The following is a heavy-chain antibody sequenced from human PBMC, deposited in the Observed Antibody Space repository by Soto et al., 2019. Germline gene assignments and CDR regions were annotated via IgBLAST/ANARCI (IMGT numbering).Heavy chain of an antibody. D-gene: IGHD3-22*01. Sequence: GGSLRLSCAASGFTFSNYAMHWVRQAPGKGLEWVAVISYDGSMKYFADSVKGRFTISRDNSRNTLFLQMNSLRAEDTAVYYCARDYYKYYDSSGYYRSPAYWGQGTLVTVSS. CDR3: ARDYYKYYDSSGYYRSPAY. CDR2: ISYDGSMK. CDR1: GFTFSNYA. J-gene: IGHJ4*02. V-gene: IGHV3-30*03.